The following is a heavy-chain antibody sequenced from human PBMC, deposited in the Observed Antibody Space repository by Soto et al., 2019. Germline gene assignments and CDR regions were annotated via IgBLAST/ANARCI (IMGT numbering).Heavy chain of an antibody. CDR3: TTDSADIVVVPATLGMDV. Sequence: PWGSLRLSCAASGITFSDAWMTWVRQAPWKGLEWVGRIKSITDGGTTDYAAPVKGRFTISRDDSKDTLYLQMNNLRTEDTAVYHCTTDSADIVVVPATLGMDVWGQGTTVTVSS. J-gene: IGHJ6*02. V-gene: IGHV3-15*01. D-gene: IGHD2-2*01. CDR1: GITFSDAW. CDR2: IKSITDGGTT.